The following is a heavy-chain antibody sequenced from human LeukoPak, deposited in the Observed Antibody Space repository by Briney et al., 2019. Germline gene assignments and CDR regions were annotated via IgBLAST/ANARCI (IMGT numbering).Heavy chain of an antibody. CDR2: IYYSGST. Sequence: SETLSLTCTVSGGSISSSSYYWGWIRQPPGKGLEWIGSIYYSGSTYYNPSLKSRVTISVDTSKNQFSLKLSSVTAADTAVYYCARIASPSRGADYWGQGTLVTVSS. J-gene: IGHJ4*02. V-gene: IGHV4-39*01. CDR3: ARIASPSRGADY. D-gene: IGHD3-10*01. CDR1: GGSISSSSYY.